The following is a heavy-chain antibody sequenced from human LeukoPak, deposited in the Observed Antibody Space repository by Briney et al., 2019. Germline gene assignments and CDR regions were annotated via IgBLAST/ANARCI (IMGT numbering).Heavy chain of an antibody. Sequence: PSETLSLTCTVSGASTSTKSYYRGWIRQSPGKGLEWIGSIYYNGNTYYNPSLKSRVTISVDTSKNLFSLNMTSVTAADRAVYYCARGLSYGDYFDYWGRGTLVPVSS. V-gene: IGHV4-39*02. J-gene: IGHJ4*02. D-gene: IGHD4-17*01. CDR3: ARGLSYGDYFDY. CDR2: IYYNGNT. CDR1: GASTSTKSYY.